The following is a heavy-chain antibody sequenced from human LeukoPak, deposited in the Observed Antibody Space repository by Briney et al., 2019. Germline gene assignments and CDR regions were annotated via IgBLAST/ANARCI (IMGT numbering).Heavy chain of an antibody. D-gene: IGHD5-12*01. CDR3: AGAPIVATSPMIFDY. CDR2: IIPILGIA. Sequence: ASVKVSCKASGGTFSSYAISWVRQAPGQGLEWMGRIIPILGIANYAQKFQGRVTITADKSTSTAYMELSSLRSEDTAVYYCAGAPIVATSPMIFDYWGQGTLVTVSS. J-gene: IGHJ4*02. CDR1: GGTFSSYA. V-gene: IGHV1-69*04.